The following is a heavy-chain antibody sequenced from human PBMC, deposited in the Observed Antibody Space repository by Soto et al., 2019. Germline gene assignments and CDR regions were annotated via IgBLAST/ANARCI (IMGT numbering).Heavy chain of an antibody. J-gene: IGHJ4*02. V-gene: IGHV4-59*01. CDR3: AAGEASSRNLAPYYLDF. D-gene: IGHD6-13*01. Sequence: PSETLSLTCTVSGGSMRNYFWTWIRQPPVKGLEWIGYIHYSGTTSFFPSYNPSLRSRVTISEDTSKNQFSLKLLSVTTADTAVYFCAAGEASSRNLAPYYLDFWGQGTLVTVS. CDR2: IHYSGTT. CDR1: GGSMRNYF.